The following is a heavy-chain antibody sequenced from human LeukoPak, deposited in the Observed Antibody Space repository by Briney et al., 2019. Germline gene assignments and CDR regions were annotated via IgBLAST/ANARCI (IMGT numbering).Heavy chain of an antibody. CDR1: GFTVSRNY. Sequence: GGSLRLACAASGFTVSRNYMSWVRQAPGKGLEWVSVISSGGNTYYTDSVKGRFTISRHNSKNTLYLQMNSLRAEDTAVYYCAVGELMTDFDYWGQGTLVTVSS. CDR3: AVGELMTDFDY. J-gene: IGHJ4*02. D-gene: IGHD3-16*01. CDR2: ISSGGNT. V-gene: IGHV3-53*04.